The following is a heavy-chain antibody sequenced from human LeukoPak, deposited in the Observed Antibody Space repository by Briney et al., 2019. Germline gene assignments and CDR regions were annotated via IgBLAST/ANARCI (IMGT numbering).Heavy chain of an antibody. D-gene: IGHD4-23*01. CDR2: IIPIVGST. J-gene: IGHJ4*02. CDR3: ARHYGGLDDY. CDR1: VDTFSSYG. Sequence: SVKDSCKTSVDTFSSYGISWVRQAPGQGLEWMGRIIPIVGSTNYAEKLQGRVTITADKSTSTVYMELSSLRSEDTAVYYCARHYGGLDDYWGQGTLIIVSS. V-gene: IGHV1-69*04.